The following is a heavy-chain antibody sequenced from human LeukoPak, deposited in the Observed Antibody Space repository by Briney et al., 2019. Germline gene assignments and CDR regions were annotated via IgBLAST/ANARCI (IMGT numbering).Heavy chain of an antibody. J-gene: IGHJ5*02. CDR1: GGSISSYY. D-gene: IGHD6-13*01. CDR3: ARVRAAGGNWFDP. CDR2: IYYSGST. Sequence: PSETLSLTCTVSGGSISSYYWSWIRQPPGKGLEWIGYIYYSGSTNYNPSLKSRVTISVDTSKNQFSLKLSSVTAADTAVYYCARVRAAGGNWFDPWGQGTLVTVSS. V-gene: IGHV4-59*01.